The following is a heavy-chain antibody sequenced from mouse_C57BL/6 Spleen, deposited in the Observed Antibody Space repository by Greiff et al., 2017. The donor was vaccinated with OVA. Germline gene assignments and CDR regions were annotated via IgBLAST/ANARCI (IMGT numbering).Heavy chain of an antibody. CDR3: AIYFDY. V-gene: IGHV1-22*01. CDR2: INPNSGGT. CDR1: GYTFTDYN. J-gene: IGHJ2*01. Sequence: EVQLQESGPELVKPGASVKLSCKASGYTFTDYNMHWVKQSPGQSLEWIGYINPNSGGTSYNQKFKGKATLTVNKSSSTAYMELRSLTSEDAAVYDCAIYFDYWGQGTTVTVSS.